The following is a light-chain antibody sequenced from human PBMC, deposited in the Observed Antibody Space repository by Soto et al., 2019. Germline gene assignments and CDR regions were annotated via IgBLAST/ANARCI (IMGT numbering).Light chain of an antibody. V-gene: IGLV2-8*01. Sequence: QSALTQPPSASGSPGQSVTISCTGTSSDVGGYNFVSWYQQHPGKAPKLIIYEVTKRPSGVPDRFSGSKSGNTASLTVSGLQGEDEADYYCTSYAGSNIPVMFGGGTKLTVL. CDR2: EVT. J-gene: IGLJ3*02. CDR1: SSDVGGYNF. CDR3: TSYAGSNIPVM.